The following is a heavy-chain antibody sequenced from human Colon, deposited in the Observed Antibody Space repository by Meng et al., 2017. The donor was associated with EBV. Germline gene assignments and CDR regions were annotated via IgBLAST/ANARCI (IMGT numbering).Heavy chain of an antibody. J-gene: IGHJ5*02. D-gene: IGHD2-8*02. Sequence: QVLLKRSGQGLWEPVGTLSLTCACSGTSISTSNWWSWIRQSPGEGLEWIGAIYHNGQTNYNPLLKSRVSMSVDESKNEFSLNLKSVTAADTAVYYCARDGGVTHIPWGQGVLVTV. CDR2: IYHNGQT. CDR3: ARDGGVTHIP. CDR1: GTSISTSNW. V-gene: IGHV4-4*02.